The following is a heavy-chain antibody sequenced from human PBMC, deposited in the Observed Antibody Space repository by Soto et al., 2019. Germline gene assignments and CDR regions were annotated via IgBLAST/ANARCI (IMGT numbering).Heavy chain of an antibody. Sequence: ETLSLTCTISGGSISSSSYYWGWIRQPPGKGLEWIGSIYYSGSTYYNPSLKSRVTISVDTSKNQFSLKLSSVTAADTAVYYCARSKSSSWYFNWGQGTLVTVSS. CDR3: ARSKSSSWYFN. CDR2: IYYSGST. CDR1: GGSISSSSYY. D-gene: IGHD6-13*01. V-gene: IGHV4-39*01. J-gene: IGHJ4*02.